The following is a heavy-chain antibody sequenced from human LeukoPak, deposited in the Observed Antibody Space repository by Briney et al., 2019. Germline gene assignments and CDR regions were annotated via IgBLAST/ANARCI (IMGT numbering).Heavy chain of an antibody. V-gene: IGHV3-7*01. CDR2: IKQDGSEK. D-gene: IGHD2-15*01. CDR1: GFTFSSYW. Sequence: GGSLRLSCAASGFTFSSYWMSWVRQAPGKGLEWVANIKQDGSEKYYVDSVKGRFTISRDNAKNSLYLQMNSLRAEDTAVYYRARQGYCSGGSCYRSRNYFDYWGQGTLVTVSS. CDR3: ARQGYCSGGSCYRSRNYFDY. J-gene: IGHJ4*02.